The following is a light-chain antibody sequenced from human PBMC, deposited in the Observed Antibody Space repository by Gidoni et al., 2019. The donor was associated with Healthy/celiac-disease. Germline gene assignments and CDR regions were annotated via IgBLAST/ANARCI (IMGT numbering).Light chain of an antibody. CDR1: ALPKQY. V-gene: IGLV3-25*03. CDR3: QSADSSGTLVV. CDR2: KDS. J-gene: IGLJ2*01. Sequence: YELTQPPSVSVSPGQTARITCSGDALPKQYAYWYQQKPGQAPVLVIYKDSERPSGIPERFSGSSSGTTVTLTISGVQAEDEADYYCQSADSSGTLVVFGGGTKLTVL.